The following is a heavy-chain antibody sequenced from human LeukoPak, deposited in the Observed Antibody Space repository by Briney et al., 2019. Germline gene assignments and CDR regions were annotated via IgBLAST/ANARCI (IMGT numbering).Heavy chain of an antibody. CDR3: ARDASGSYYDY. D-gene: IGHD1-26*01. CDR2: INQDGSEK. V-gene: IGHV3-7*01. J-gene: IGHJ4*02. CDR1: GFTFSTNW. Sequence: GGSLRLSCEASGFTFSTNWMTWVRQAPGKGLGWVANINQDGSEKYYVDSVKGRFTISRDNAKNLLYLQMDSLRAEDTAMYYCARDASGSYYDYWGQGTLVTVSS.